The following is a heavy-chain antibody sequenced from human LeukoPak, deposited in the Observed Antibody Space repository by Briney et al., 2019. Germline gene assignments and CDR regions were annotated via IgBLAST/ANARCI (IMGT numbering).Heavy chain of an antibody. Sequence: SETLSLTCTVSGGSISSYYWSWLRQPPGKGLEWIGYIYYSGSTNYNPSLTSRVTISVDTSKNQFSLKLSSVTAADTAVYYCARADLGYCSSTSCYPPPYYYGMDVWGQGTTVTVSS. D-gene: IGHD2-2*01. J-gene: IGHJ6*02. CDR2: IYYSGST. V-gene: IGHV4-59*01. CDR1: GGSISSYY. CDR3: ARADLGYCSSTSCYPPPYYYGMDV.